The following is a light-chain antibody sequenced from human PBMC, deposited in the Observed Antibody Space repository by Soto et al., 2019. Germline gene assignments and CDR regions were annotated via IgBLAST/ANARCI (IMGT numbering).Light chain of an antibody. CDR3: QHRMNWPLT. CDR2: DAS. Sequence: EIVLTQSPATLSLSPGERATLSCRASQTVSNYLLWYQQKPGQAPRLLTYDASNRATGIPARFSGSGSEADFTLTISSLEPEDVAVYYCQHRMNWPLTFGQGTRLEIK. V-gene: IGKV3-11*01. CDR1: QTVSNY. J-gene: IGKJ5*01.